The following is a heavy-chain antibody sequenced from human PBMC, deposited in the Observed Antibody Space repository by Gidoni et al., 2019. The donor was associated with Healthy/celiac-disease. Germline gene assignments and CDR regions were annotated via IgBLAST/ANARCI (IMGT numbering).Heavy chain of an antibody. J-gene: IGHJ6*02. CDR2: INHSGRT. V-gene: IGHV4-34*01. Sequence: QVQLQQWCAVLLKPSETLSLTCAVSVASFIVYYWSWIRQPSGTGLEWIGEINHSGRTNYNPSLKSRDTISVDTSKNQVSLKLSTVTDADTAVYYCARGREDYYGMDVWGQGTTVTVSS. CDR1: VASFIVYY. CDR3: ARGREDYYGMDV.